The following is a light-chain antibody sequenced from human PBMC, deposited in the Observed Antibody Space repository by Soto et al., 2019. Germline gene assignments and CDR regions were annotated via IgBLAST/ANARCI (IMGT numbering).Light chain of an antibody. J-gene: IGLJ3*02. V-gene: IGLV1-40*01. CDR1: SSNIGAGYD. CDR3: QSYDTSLSGWV. Sequence: QAVVTQPPSVSGAPGQRVTISCTGSSSNIGAGYDVHWYQQVPGTVPKLLIYGNSNRPSGVPDRFSGSKSGTSASLVITGLQAEDEADFYCQSYDTSLSGWVFGGGTRLTVL. CDR2: GNS.